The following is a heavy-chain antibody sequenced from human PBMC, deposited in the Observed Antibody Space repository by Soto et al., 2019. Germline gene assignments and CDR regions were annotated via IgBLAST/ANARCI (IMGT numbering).Heavy chain of an antibody. J-gene: IGHJ5*02. CDR3: ARVSSAIHWFDP. V-gene: IGHV1-69*13. CDR1: GGTFSNYG. Sequence: SVKVSCKASGGTFSNYGVNWVRQAPGQGLEWMGGIIPIFGTAKYAQKFQGRVTITADDSTRTAYMELSSLRSEDTAVYYCARVSSAIHWFDPWGQGTLVTVSS. CDR2: IIPIFGTA. D-gene: IGHD2-21*01.